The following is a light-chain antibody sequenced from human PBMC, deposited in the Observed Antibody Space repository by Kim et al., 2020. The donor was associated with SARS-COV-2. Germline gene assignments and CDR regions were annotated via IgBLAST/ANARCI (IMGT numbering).Light chain of an antibody. J-gene: IGLJ2*01. CDR3: NSRDSNDYVV. Sequence: SSELTQDPAVSVALGQTVRITCQGDSPRSYYATWYQQKPGQAPKVVIYGKDNRPSRVPDRFSGSSSANTAYLTITGTQAGDEADYYCNSRDSNDYVVFGG. CDR1: SPRSYY. V-gene: IGLV3-19*01. CDR2: GKD.